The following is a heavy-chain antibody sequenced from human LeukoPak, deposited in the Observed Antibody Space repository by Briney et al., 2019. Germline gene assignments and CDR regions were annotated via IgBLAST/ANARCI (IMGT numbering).Heavy chain of an antibody. CDR3: ARHSGVPSDAFDI. V-gene: IGHV4-59*08. J-gene: IGHJ3*02. Sequence: SETLSLTCTVSGGSISSYYWSWIRQPPGEGLEWIGYIYYSGSTNYNPSLKSRVTISVDTSRNQFSLKLSSVTAADTAVYYCARHSGVPSDAFDIWGQGTMVTVSS. D-gene: IGHD3-10*01. CDR1: GGSISSYY. CDR2: IYYSGST.